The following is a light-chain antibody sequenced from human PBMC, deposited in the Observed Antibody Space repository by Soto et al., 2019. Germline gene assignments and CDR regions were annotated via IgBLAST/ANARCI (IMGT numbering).Light chain of an antibody. CDR3: MQALQTPLT. CDR2: LGS. J-gene: IGKJ4*01. Sequence: DVVMTQSPLSLPVTPGEPASISCRSSQSLLHSNGYNYLDWFLQRPGQSPQLLIYLGSNRASGGPDRFSGSGSGTDFTLKISRVEAEDVGVYYCMQALQTPLTFGGGTKVEIK. V-gene: IGKV2-28*01. CDR1: QSLLHSNGYNY.